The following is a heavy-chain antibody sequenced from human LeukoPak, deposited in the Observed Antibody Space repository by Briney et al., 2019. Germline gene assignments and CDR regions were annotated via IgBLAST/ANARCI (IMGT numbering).Heavy chain of an antibody. J-gene: IGHJ3*02. CDR3: ARDPKEILWFGEGGGNSAFDI. CDR1: GFTFSSYE. V-gene: IGHV3-48*03. D-gene: IGHD3-10*01. CDR2: ISSSGSTI. Sequence: GGSLRLSCAASGFTFSSYEMNWVRQAPGKGLEWVSYISSSGSTIYYADSVKGRFTISRDNAKNSLYLQMNSLRAEDTAVYYCARDPKEILWFGEGGGNSAFDIWGQGTMVTVSS.